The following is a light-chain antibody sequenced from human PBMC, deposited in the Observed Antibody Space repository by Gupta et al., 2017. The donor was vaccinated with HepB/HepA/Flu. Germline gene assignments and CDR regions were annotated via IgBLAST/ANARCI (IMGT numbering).Light chain of an antibody. CDR2: DNG. J-gene: IGLJ1*01. V-gene: IGLV1-40*01. CDR3: QSYDRSVSGYV. CDR1: RSNIGAGYD. Sequence: QSVLTQPPSVYGAPGQRATISCTGTRSNIGAGYDVHWYQHLPGGAPKLVIYDNGDRPSGVPDRFSGSKSGTSASLAITGLQAEDEADYYCQSYDRSVSGYVFRTGTKVTVL.